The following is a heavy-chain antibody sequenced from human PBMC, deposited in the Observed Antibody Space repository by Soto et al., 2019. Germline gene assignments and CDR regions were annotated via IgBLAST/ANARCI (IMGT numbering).Heavy chain of an antibody. CDR2: TYYRSKWYN. J-gene: IGHJ4*02. CDR3: ARDRGYYYDSSGYYYDY. D-gene: IGHD3-22*01. V-gene: IGHV6-1*01. Sequence: SQTLSLTCAISGESVSSNSAAWNWIRQSPSRGLEWLGRTYYRSKWYNDYAVSVKSRITINPDTSKNQFSLQLNSVTPEDTAVYYCARDRGYYYDSSGYYYDYWGQGTLVTVSS. CDR1: GESVSSNSAA.